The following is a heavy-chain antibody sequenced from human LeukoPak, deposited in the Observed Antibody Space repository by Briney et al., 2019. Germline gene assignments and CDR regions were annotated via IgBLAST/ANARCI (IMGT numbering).Heavy chain of an antibody. CDR2: IYYSGST. J-gene: IGHJ5*02. CDR3: ARHAPITMVRGVIALSNWFDP. CDR1: GGSISSSSYY. D-gene: IGHD3-10*01. V-gene: IGHV4-39*01. Sequence: SETLSLTCTVSGGSISSSSYYWGWIRQPPGKGLEWIGSIYYSGSTYYNPSLKSRVTISVDTSKNQFSLKLSSVTAADTAVYYCARHAPITMVRGVIALSNWFDPWGQGTLVTVSS.